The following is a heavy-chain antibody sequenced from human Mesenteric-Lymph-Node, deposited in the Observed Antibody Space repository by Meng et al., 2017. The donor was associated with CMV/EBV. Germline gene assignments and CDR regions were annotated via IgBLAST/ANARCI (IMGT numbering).Heavy chain of an antibody. CDR2: ISGSGVET. Sequence: GESLKISCAASGFTFANYAMGWVRQAPGKGLEWVSAISGSGVETYFADSVKGRFTISRDNSKNTLYLHMNSLRAEDAAVFYCAKGVYINFPDYFDYWGQGTLVTVSS. CDR1: GFTFANYA. CDR3: AKGVYINFPDYFDY. V-gene: IGHV3-23*01. D-gene: IGHD4-11*01. J-gene: IGHJ4*02.